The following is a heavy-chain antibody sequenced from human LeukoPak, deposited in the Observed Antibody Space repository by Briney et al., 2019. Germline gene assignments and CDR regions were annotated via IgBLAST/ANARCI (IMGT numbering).Heavy chain of an antibody. CDR3: ARGSVYYDFWSGYPGSGFWFDP. Sequence: KSSETLSLTCAVYGGSFSGYYWSWIRQPPGKGLERIGEINHSGSTNYNLSLKSRVTISVDTSKNQFSLKLSSVTAADTAVYYCARGSVYYDFWSGYPGSGFWFDPWGQGTLVTVSS. V-gene: IGHV4-34*01. J-gene: IGHJ5*02. D-gene: IGHD3-3*01. CDR1: GGSFSGYY. CDR2: INHSGST.